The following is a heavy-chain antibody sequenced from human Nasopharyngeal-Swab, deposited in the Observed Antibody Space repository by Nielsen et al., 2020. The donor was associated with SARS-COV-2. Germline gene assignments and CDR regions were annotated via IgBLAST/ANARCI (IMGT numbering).Heavy chain of an antibody. CDR2: IVGSGYISGSGGST. J-gene: IGHJ4*02. D-gene: IGHD2/OR15-2a*01. CDR3: AKDLRGPYFF. CDR1: GSSFRTYG. Sequence: GGSLRLSCVASGSSFRTYGMSWVRQAPGKGLEWVAAIVGSGYISGSGGSTYYADSVKGRFTISRDNSKNTLSLQMNSLRAEDTAVYYCAKDLRGPYFFWGQGTLVTVSS. V-gene: IGHV3-23*01.